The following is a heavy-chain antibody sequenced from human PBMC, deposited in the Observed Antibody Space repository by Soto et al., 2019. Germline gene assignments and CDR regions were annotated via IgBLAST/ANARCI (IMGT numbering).Heavy chain of an antibody. J-gene: IGHJ4*02. D-gene: IGHD5-12*01. CDR2: IYWDEDK. V-gene: IGHV2-5*02. CDR1: GFSLRTRGVA. Sequence: QITLKESGPTLVKPTQPLTLTCTFSGFSLRTRGVAVGWFRQPPGKALEWLALIYWDEDKWYSPSLKSRLTIADDTSKNQVVLTMTNVDPVDTATYYCAHRPRGYAYYFDYRGQGILVTVSS. CDR3: AHRPRGYAYYFDY.